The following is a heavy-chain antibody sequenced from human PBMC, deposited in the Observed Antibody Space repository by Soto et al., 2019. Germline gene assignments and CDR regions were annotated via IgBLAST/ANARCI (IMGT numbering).Heavy chain of an antibody. CDR3: ARRSHVGVSDY. J-gene: IGHJ4*02. CDR1: DGPSISHY. D-gene: IGHD3-10*01. CDR2: IYYSGST. V-gene: IGHV4-59*11. Sequence: VFDGPSISHYWSRIRQPPGKGLEWIGYIYYSGSTNYNPSLKSRVTISVDTSKNQFSLKLSSVTAADSFLYDCARRSHVGVSDYLGKRTRVIVFS.